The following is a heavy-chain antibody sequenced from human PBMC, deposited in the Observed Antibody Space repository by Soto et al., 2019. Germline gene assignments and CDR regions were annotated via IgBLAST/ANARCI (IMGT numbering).Heavy chain of an antibody. CDR2: ISYAESNK. Sequence: GGSLRLSCAASGFTFSAYGMHWVRQAPGKGLEWVAVISYAESNKYYADSVKGRFTISRDNSENTLYLEMNSLRAEDTAVYYCARDARSGNFLYSLCFRGQGTLVTVSS. CDR1: GFTFSAYG. D-gene: IGHD1-26*01. J-gene: IGHJ4*02. V-gene: IGHV3-30*03. CDR3: ARDARSGNFLYSLCF.